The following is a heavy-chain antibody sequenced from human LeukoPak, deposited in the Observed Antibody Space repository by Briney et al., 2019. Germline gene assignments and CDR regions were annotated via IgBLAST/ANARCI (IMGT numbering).Heavy chain of an antibody. V-gene: IGHV4-39*07. CDR3: ARGGIPIRGYSGYDYIYYDSSGYFD. CDR1: GGSISSSSYY. Sequence: SETLSLTCTVSGGSISSSSYYWGWIRQPPGKGLEWIGSIYYSGSTNYNPSLKSRVTISVDTSKNQFSLKLSSVTAADTAVYYCARGGIPIRGYSGYDYIYYDSSGYFDWGQGTLVTVSS. CDR2: IYYSGST. D-gene: IGHD5-12*01. J-gene: IGHJ4*02.